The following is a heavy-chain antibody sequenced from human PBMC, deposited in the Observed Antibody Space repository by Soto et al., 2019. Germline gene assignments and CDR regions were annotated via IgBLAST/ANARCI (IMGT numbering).Heavy chain of an antibody. V-gene: IGHV3-7*04. J-gene: IGHJ3*02. CDR3: ARSSSWYLFDAFDI. Sequence: GSLRLSCAASGFTFSSCWMSWVRQAPGKGLEWVANIKQDGSEKYYVDSLKGRFTISRDNAKNSLYLQMNSLRAEDTAVYYCARSSSWYLFDAFDIWGQGTMVTVSS. CDR1: GFTFSSCW. CDR2: IKQDGSEK. D-gene: IGHD6-13*01.